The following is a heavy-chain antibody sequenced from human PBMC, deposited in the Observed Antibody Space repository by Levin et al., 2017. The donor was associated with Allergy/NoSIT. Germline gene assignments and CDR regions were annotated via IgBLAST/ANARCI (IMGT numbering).Heavy chain of an antibody. V-gene: IGHV3-30*04. J-gene: IGHJ4*02. D-gene: IGHD4-17*01. Sequence: GGSLRLSCAASGFTFSSYAMHWVRQAPGKGLEWVAVISYDGSNKYYADSVKGRFTISRDNSKNTLYLQMNSLRAEDTAVYYCARVTTVTTPFGYWGQGTLVTVSS. CDR1: GFTFSSYA. CDR3: ARVTTVTTPFGY. CDR2: ISYDGSNK.